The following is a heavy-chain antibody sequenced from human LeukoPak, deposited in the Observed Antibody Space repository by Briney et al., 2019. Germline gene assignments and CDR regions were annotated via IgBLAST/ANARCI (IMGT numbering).Heavy chain of an antibody. CDR1: GYRFTSYW. CDR2: ILPSDSDT. Sequence: GESLKISCRASGYRFTSYWIAWVRQVPGKGLEWMGSILPSDSDTRYNPSFQGHVSISADRSTNTVYLQWRSPEASDTAIYSCARQGAVTAYFDDTGLPRGAFDVWGPGTLVTVSS. D-gene: IGHD2-21*02. CDR3: ARQGAVTAYFDDTGLPRGAFDV. J-gene: IGHJ3*01. V-gene: IGHV5-51*01.